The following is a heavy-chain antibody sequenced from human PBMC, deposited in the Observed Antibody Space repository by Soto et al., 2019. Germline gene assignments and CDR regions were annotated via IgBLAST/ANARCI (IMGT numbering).Heavy chain of an antibody. CDR1: GFTFSSYA. D-gene: IGHD6-19*01. CDR3: ASPSSGWPPWDY. CDR2: ISGSGGST. Sequence: EVQLLESGGGLVQPGGSLRLSCAASGFTFSSYAMSWVRQAPGKGLEWVSAISGSGGSTYYADSVKGRFTISRDNSKNSLYLQMNSLKAEDTAVYYCASPSSGWPPWDYWGQGTLVTVSS. V-gene: IGHV3-23*01. J-gene: IGHJ4*02.